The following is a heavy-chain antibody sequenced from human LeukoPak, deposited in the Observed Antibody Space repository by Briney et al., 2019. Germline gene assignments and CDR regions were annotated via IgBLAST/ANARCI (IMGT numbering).Heavy chain of an antibody. CDR2: ISGSGGST. CDR1: GFTFSSYG. V-gene: IGHV3-23*01. CDR3: AKDSYYDYVWGSYRYTNQFDY. D-gene: IGHD3-16*02. J-gene: IGHJ4*02. Sequence: GGSLRLSCAASGFTFSSYGMSWVRQAPGKGLEWVSAISGSGGSTYYADSVKGRFTISRDNSKNTLYLQMNSLRAEDTAVYYCAKDSYYDYVWGSYRYTNQFDYWGQGTLVTVSS.